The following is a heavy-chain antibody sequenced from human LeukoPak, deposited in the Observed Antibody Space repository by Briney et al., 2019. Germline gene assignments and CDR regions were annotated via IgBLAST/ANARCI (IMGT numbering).Heavy chain of an antibody. Sequence: GGSLRLSCAASGFTFSSYDMHWVRQAPGKGLEWVAFIRYDGSNKYYADSVKGRFTISRDNSKNTLYLQMNSLRAEDTAVYYCASAANRPFDYWGQGPLVTVSS. CDR2: IRYDGSNK. V-gene: IGHV3-30*02. CDR1: GFTFSSYD. J-gene: IGHJ4*02. CDR3: ASAANRPFDY. D-gene: IGHD2-15*01.